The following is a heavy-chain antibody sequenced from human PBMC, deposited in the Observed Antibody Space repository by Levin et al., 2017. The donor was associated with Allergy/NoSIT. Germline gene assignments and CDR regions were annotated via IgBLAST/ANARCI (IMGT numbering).Heavy chain of an antibody. CDR2: IYYSGST. D-gene: IGHD6-13*01. CDR1: GGSISSSSYY. J-gene: IGHJ2*01. V-gene: IGHV4-39*01. CDR3: ATLRSSWPNWYFDL. Sequence: SETLSLTCTVSGGSISSSSYYWGWIRQPPGKGLEWIGSIYYSGSTYYNPSLKSRVTISVDTSKNQFSLKLSSVTAADTAVYYCATLRSSWPNWYFDLWGRGTLVTVSS.